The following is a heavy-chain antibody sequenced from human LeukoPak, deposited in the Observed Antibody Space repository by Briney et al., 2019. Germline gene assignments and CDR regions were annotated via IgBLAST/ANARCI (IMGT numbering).Heavy chain of an antibody. Sequence: ASVKVSCKASGYTFTDYYIHWVRRAPGQGLEWMGKINLSGGSTTYAQKFQGRVTMTRDTSTSTVYMELSSLRSEDTAVYYCARDYVDDIPMIKDYWGQGTLVTVSS. CDR3: ARDYVDDIPMIKDY. J-gene: IGHJ4*02. CDR2: INLSGGST. V-gene: IGHV1-46*01. D-gene: IGHD2-8*01. CDR1: GYTFTDYY.